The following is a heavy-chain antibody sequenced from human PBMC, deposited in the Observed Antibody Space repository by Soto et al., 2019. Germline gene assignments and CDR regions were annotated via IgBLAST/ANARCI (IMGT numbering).Heavy chain of an antibody. Sequence: PSETLSLTCSVSGGSISSGDYYWNWIRQPPGKGLEWIGYIYYGGSTDCNPSLKSRVIISVDKSKNQFSLRLSSVTAADTAVYYCGRGGGRDGYNSYFDYWGQGTLVTVSS. J-gene: IGHJ4*02. D-gene: IGHD5-12*01. CDR1: GGSISSGDYY. CDR3: GRGGGRDGYNSYFDY. V-gene: IGHV4-30-4*01. CDR2: IYYGGST.